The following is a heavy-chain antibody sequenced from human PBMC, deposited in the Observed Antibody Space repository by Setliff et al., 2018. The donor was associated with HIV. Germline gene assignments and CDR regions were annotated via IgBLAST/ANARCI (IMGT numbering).Heavy chain of an antibody. CDR2: IRNKDYGETT. CDR1: GFNFGDYG. Sequence: LRLSCTTSGFNFGDYGMSWVRQAPGKGLEWVSFIRNKDYGETTEYAASVKGRFTISRDDSNSIAYLQMSSLTTEDTAVYYCITSDRIIMIDDAFDFWGQGTMVTVSS. D-gene: IGHD3-22*01. CDR3: ITSDRIIMIDDAFDF. V-gene: IGHV3-49*04. J-gene: IGHJ3*01.